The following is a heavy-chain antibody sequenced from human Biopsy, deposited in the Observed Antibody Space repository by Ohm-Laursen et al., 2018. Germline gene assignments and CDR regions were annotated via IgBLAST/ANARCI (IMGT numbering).Heavy chain of an antibody. V-gene: IGHV4-61*01. D-gene: IGHD5-12*01. Sequence: SQTLSLTCSVSGGSVDSGTFHWGWIRQPPGKGLEWIGHVYYTGNTNYNPSLKSRVTISMDMSKNQFSLRLSSVTAADTAVYYCVRQGGYFQNWGPGSQVAVSS. CDR3: VRQGGYFQN. CDR1: GGSVDSGTFH. J-gene: IGHJ1*01. CDR2: VYYTGNT.